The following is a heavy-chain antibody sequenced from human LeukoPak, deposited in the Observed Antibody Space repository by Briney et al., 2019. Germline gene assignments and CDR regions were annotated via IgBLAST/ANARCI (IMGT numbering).Heavy chain of an antibody. J-gene: IGHJ4*02. CDR2: INPNSGGT. CDR1: GYTFTGYY. CDR3: ARGQGRWDIVATGDFDY. D-gene: IGHD5-12*01. V-gene: IGHV1-2*02. Sequence: GASVKVSCKASGYTFTGYYMHWVRQAPGQGLEWMGWINPNSGGTNYAQKFQGRVTMTRDTSISTAYMELSRLRSDGTAVYYCARGQGRWDIVATGDFDYWGQGTLVTVSS.